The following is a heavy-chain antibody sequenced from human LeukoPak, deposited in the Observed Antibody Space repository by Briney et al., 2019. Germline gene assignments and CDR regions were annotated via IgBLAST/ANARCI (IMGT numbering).Heavy chain of an antibody. J-gene: IGHJ4*02. CDR2: TYYSGST. CDR1: GGSISSYY. D-gene: IGHD4-17*01. CDR3: ARLPIGVPTVTTFDY. V-gene: IGHV4-59*08. Sequence: SETLSLPCTVSGGSISSYYWSWIRQPPGKGLEWIGYTYYSGSTNYNPSLKSRVTISVDTSKNQFSLKLSSVTAADTAVYYCARLPIGVPTVTTFDYWGQGTLVTVSS.